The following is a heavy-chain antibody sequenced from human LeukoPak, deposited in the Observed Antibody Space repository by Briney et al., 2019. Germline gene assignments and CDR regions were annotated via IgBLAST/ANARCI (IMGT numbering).Heavy chain of an antibody. CDR3: EGGVDYYGSGSSESWGENWFAP. CDR1: GFTFSYA. Sequence: GGSLRLSCAASGFTFSYAMHWVRQAPGKGLEGVAVISYDGSNKYYADSVKGRFTISRDNSKNTLYLQMNSLRAEDTAVYYCEGGVDYYGSGSSESWGENWFAPWGQGTLVTVSS. J-gene: IGHJ5*02. CDR2: ISYDGSNK. D-gene: IGHD3-10*01. V-gene: IGHV3-30-3*01.